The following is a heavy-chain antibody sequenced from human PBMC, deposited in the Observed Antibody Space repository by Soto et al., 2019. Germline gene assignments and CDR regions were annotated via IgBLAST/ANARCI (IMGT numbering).Heavy chain of an antibody. CDR1: GFDFGSFG. Sequence: SVKVSCKASGFDFGSFGIQFLRRTRGRGLEWIGWIVVVSGSTNYARQFQGRVAISRDMSSSTAYLDLYDLKSDDTAVYFCSADHPHMAMGWPVWGQGTTVTVSS. V-gene: IGHV1-58*02. CDR2: IVVVSGST. CDR3: SADHPHMAMGWPV. J-gene: IGHJ6*02. D-gene: IGHD1-26*01.